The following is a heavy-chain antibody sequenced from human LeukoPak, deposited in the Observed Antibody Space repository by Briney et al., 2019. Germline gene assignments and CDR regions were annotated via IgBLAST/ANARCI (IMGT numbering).Heavy chain of an antibody. Sequence: GGSLQISFEGSGSRFTSYWIGWVRQMPGKGLEWMGIIYPGDSDTRYSPSFQGQVTISADKSIITAYLQWSSLKASDTAMYYCARARLGELSSFDYWGQGTLVTVSS. CDR1: GSRFTSYW. CDR3: ARARLGELSSFDY. CDR2: IYPGDSDT. D-gene: IGHD3-16*02. J-gene: IGHJ4*02. V-gene: IGHV5-51*01.